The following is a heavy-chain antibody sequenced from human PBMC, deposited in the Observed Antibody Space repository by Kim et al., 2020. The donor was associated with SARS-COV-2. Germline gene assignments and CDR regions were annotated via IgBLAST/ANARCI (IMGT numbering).Heavy chain of an antibody. V-gene: IGHV1-69*13. CDR2: IIPIFGTA. D-gene: IGHD6-19*01. J-gene: IGHJ4*02. CDR1: GGTFSSYA. Sequence: SVKVSCKASGGTFSSYAISWVRQAPGQGLEWMGGIIPIFGTANYAQKFQGRVTITADESTSTAYMELSSLRSEDTAVYYCAISGYDDPGIAVASLNNFDYWGQGTLVTVSS. CDR3: AISGYDDPGIAVASLNNFDY.